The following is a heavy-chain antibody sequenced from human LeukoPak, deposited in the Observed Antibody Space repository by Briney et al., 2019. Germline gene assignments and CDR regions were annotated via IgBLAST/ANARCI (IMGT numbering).Heavy chain of an antibody. CDR2: IYTSGST. CDR1: GGSISSGSYY. CDR3: ARDPKRPGDY. Sequence: SETLSLTCTVSGGSISSGSYYWSWIRQPAGKGLEWIGRIYTSGSTNYNPSLKSRVTISVDTSKNQFSLKLSSVTAADTAVYYCARDPKRPGDYWGQGTLVTVSS. J-gene: IGHJ4*02. V-gene: IGHV4-61*02.